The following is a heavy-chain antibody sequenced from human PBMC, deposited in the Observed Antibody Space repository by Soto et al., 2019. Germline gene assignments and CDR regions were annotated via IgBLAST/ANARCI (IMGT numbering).Heavy chain of an antibody. CDR3: AKEGNGGSSLDY. CDR2: ISWDGGSI. CDR1: GFTFDDYM. Sequence: GGSLRLSCEASGFTFDDYMMHWVRQVPGKGLEWISLISWDGGSIDYADSIKGRFTVSRDNSKNSLYLHMHSLKTEDTAFYYCAKEGNGGSSLDYWGRGTLVTVSS. D-gene: IGHD2-15*01. J-gene: IGHJ4*02. V-gene: IGHV3-43*01.